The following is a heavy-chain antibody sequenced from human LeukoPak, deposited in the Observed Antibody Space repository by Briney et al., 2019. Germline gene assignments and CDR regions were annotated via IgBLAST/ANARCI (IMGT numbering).Heavy chain of an antibody. CDR3: ARARITGTSYYYYGMDV. D-gene: IGHD1-7*01. Sequence: GGSLRLSCAASGFTFSSYGMHWVRQAPGKGLEWVAVISYDGSNKYYADSVKGRFTISRDNSKNTLYLQMNSLRAEDTAVYYCARARITGTSYYYYGMDVWGQGTTVTVSS. V-gene: IGHV3-30*03. CDR1: GFTFSSYG. J-gene: IGHJ6*02. CDR2: ISYDGSNK.